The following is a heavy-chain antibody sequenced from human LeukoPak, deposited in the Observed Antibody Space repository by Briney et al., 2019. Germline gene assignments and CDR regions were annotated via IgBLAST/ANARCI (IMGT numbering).Heavy chain of an antibody. CDR3: AKDIIVGATSHYYYYGMDV. CDR1: GFTFNDYA. D-gene: IGHD1-26*01. V-gene: IGHV3-43*02. Sequence: GGSLRLSCAASGFTFNDYAMHRVRQAPGKGLEWVSLISGDGGSTYYADSVKGRFTISRDNSKNSLYLQMNSLRTEDTALYYCAKDIIVGATSHYYYYGMDVWGQGTTVTVSS. CDR2: ISGDGGST. J-gene: IGHJ6*02.